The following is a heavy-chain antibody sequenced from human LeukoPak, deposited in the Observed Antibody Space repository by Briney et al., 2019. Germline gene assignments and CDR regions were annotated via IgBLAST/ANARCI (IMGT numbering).Heavy chain of an antibody. Sequence: SETLSLTCAVSGGSISTFYWSWIRQPAGKGLEWIGRIYTSGSTNYNPSLKSRVTISVDTSKNQFSLRLSSVTAADTAVYYCARSTYSSSWYNWGQGTLVTVSS. CDR3: ARSTYSSSWYN. CDR1: GGSISTFY. J-gene: IGHJ4*02. V-gene: IGHV4-4*07. D-gene: IGHD6-13*01. CDR2: IYTSGST.